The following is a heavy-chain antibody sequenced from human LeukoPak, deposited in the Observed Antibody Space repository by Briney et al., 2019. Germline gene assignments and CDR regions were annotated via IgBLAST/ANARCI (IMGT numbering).Heavy chain of an antibody. CDR3: ANILLRYHGSGSYSPGY. Sequence: GGSLRLSCAASGFTFSSYAMSWVRQAPGKGLEWVSAISGSGGSTYYADSVKGRFTSSRDNSNNTLYLPMKSPRADDTAVCYCANILLRYHGSGSYSPGYWGQGTLVTVSS. J-gene: IGHJ4*02. D-gene: IGHD3-10*01. CDR1: GFTFSSYA. CDR2: ISGSGGST. V-gene: IGHV3-23*01.